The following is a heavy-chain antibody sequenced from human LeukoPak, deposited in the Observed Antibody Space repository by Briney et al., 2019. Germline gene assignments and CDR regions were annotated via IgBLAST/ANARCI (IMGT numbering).Heavy chain of an antibody. CDR1: GFTFSSYA. CDR2: ISGSGGST. CDR3: AKVPNPTYYYDSSGYYYGG. V-gene: IGHV3-23*01. J-gene: IGHJ4*02. D-gene: IGHD3-22*01. Sequence: PGGSLRLSCAASGFTFSSYAMSWVRQAPGKGLEWVSAISGSGGSTYYADSVKGRFTISRDNSKNTLYLQMNGLRAEDTAVYYCAKVPNPTYYYDSSGYYYGGWGQGTLVTVSS.